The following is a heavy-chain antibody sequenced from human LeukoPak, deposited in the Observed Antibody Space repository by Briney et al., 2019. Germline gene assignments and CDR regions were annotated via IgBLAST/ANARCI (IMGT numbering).Heavy chain of an antibody. Sequence: PGGSLRLSCAASGFIFSTYDMSWVRQAPGKGLEWVSDISSGSSYIHYADSVKGRFTITRDNAKDSLYLQMNSLRAEDTAVYYCARDGKLEAGAFDIWGQGTMVTVSS. CDR2: ISSGSSYI. D-gene: IGHD1-1*01. V-gene: IGHV3-21*05. CDR3: ARDGKLEAGAFDI. J-gene: IGHJ3*02. CDR1: GFIFSTYD.